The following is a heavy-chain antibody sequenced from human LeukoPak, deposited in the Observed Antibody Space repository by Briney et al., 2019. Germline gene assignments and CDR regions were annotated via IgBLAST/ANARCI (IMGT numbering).Heavy chain of an antibody. D-gene: IGHD5-18*01. V-gene: IGHV4-39*07. CDR3: ASDAGMGIQLWFGHYGMDV. J-gene: IGHJ6*02. CDR2: XXXSGGT. Sequence: SETLSLTCTVSGXSXXXXXXXWXXIRXPXXXXXXXXXXXXXSGGTYYNPSLKSRVTISVDTSKNQFSLKLSSVTAADTAVYYCASDAGMGIQLWFGHYGMDVWGQGTTVTVSS. CDR1: GXSXXXXXXX.